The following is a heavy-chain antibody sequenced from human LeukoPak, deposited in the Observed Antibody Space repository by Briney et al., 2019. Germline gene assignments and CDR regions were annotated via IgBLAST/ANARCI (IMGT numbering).Heavy chain of an antibody. V-gene: IGHV3-66*01. CDR3: AKEGRYCSSTSCYGFDC. J-gene: IGHJ4*02. CDR1: GFTVSSNY. D-gene: IGHD2-2*01. CDR2: IYSGGST. Sequence: GGSLRLSCAASGFTVSSNYMSWVRQAPGKGLEWVSVIYSGGSTYYADSVKGRFTISRDNSKNTLYLQMNSLRAEDTAIYYCAKEGRYCSSTSCYGFDCWGQGTLVTVSS.